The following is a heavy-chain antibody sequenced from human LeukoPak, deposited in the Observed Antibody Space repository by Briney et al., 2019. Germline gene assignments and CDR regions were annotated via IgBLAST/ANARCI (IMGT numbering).Heavy chain of an antibody. CDR3: AKDETKTGTAMDV. CDR2: IWYDGSDK. D-gene: IGHD1-7*01. V-gene: IGHV3-33*06. Sequence: GGSLRLSCAASELTFSNHGMHWVRQAPGPGLEWVATIWYDGSDKYYADSVKGRFTISRDNSKNMLYLQMDSLRVEDTAVYYCAKDETKTGTAMDVWGKGTTVTVSS. J-gene: IGHJ6*04. CDR1: ELTFSNHG.